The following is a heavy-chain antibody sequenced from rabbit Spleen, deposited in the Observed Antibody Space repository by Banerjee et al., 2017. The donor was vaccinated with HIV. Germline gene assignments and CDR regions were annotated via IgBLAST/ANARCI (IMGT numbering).Heavy chain of an antibody. CDR1: GFSFSGGYW. D-gene: IGHD8-1*01. CDR2: IGVGSRGTT. Sequence: QEQLVESGGGLVQPEGSLTLTCTASGFSFSGGYWVCWVRQAPGKGLEWIACIGVGSRGTTQYSSWAKGRFTVSKTSSTTVTLQMTSLTVADTATHFCARWIGSNFYGDLWGPGTLVTVS. J-gene: IGHJ4*01. CDR3: ARWIGSNFYGDL. V-gene: IGHV1S45*01.